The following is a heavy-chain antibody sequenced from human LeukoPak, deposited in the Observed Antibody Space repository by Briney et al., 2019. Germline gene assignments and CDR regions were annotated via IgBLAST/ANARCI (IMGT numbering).Heavy chain of an antibody. V-gene: IGHV4-59*01. J-gene: IGHJ4*02. CDR3: ASSGYSSGWYDY. CDR2: IYYSGST. D-gene: IGHD6-19*01. Sequence: PSETLSLTCTVSGGSISSYYWSWIRQPPGKGLEWIGYIYYSGSTNYNPSLKSRVTISVDTSKNQFSLKLSSVTAADTAVYYWASSGYSSGWYDYWGQGTLVTVSS. CDR1: GGSISSYY.